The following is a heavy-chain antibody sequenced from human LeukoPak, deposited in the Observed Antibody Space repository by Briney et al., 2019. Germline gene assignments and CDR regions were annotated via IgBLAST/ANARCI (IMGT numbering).Heavy chain of an antibody. CDR2: IYHSGST. Sequence: PSETLSLTCAVYGGSFSGYYWSWIRQPPGKGLEWIGEIYHSGSTNYNPSLKSRVTISVDKSKNQFSLKLSSVTAADTAVYYCARDGGGYDGGFDYWGQGTLVTVSS. CDR3: ARDGGGYDGGFDY. CDR1: GGSFSGYY. D-gene: IGHD5-12*01. J-gene: IGHJ4*02. V-gene: IGHV4-34*01.